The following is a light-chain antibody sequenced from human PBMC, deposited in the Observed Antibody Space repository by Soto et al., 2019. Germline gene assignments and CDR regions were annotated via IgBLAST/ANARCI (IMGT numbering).Light chain of an antibody. CDR2: DVS. V-gene: IGLV2-14*03. Sequence: QSALTQPASVSGSPGQSITIPCTGSSSDIGNYNYVSWYQQQHPGKAPKLMIYDVSTRPSGVSIRFSGSKSGNTASLTISGLQAEDEAFYYCTSYTIAPTWVFGGGTKLTVL. J-gene: IGLJ3*02. CDR1: SSDIGNYNY. CDR3: TSYTIAPTWV.